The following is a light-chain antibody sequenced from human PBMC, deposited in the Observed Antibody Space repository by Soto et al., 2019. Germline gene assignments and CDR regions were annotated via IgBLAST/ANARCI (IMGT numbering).Light chain of an antibody. CDR3: SSYTSSSSVV. CDR1: SSDVGGYNY. V-gene: IGLV2-14*01. J-gene: IGLJ2*01. Sequence: QSVLTQPASVSGSPGQSITISCTGTSSDVGGYNYVSWYQQHPGKAPKLMIYDVSNRSSGVSNRFSGSKSGNTASLTISGLQAEDEAEYYCSSYTSSSSVVFGVGTKVTVL. CDR2: DVS.